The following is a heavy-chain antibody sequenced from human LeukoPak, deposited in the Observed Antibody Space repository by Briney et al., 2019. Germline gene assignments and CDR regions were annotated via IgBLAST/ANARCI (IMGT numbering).Heavy chain of an antibody. J-gene: IGHJ4*02. V-gene: IGHV7-4-1*02. CDR3: ARDITVGLSDY. CDR1: GYTFTSYA. Sequence: ASVRVSCKASGYTFTSYAMNWVRQAPGQGLEWMGWINTNTGNPTYAQGFTGRFVFSLDTSVSTAYLQISSLKVEDTAVYYCARDITVGLSDYWGQGTLVTVSS. CDR2: INTNTGNP. D-gene: IGHD1-14*01.